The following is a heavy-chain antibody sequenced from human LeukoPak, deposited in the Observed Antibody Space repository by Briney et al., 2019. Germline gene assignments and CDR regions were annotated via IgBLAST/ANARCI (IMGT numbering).Heavy chain of an antibody. Sequence: ASVKVSCKASGYTFTSYYMHWVRQAPGQGLEWMGTINPSGGSTSYAQKFQGRVTMTRDTSTSTVYMELSSLRSEDTAVYYCARDVAVAGTDSYYYGMDVWGQGTTVTVSS. J-gene: IGHJ6*02. CDR3: ARDVAVAGTDSYYYGMDV. CDR2: INPSGGST. V-gene: IGHV1-46*01. D-gene: IGHD6-19*01. CDR1: GYTFTSYY.